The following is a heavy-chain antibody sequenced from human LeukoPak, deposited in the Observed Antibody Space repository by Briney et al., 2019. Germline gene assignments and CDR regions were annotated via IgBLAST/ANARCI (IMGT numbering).Heavy chain of an antibody. CDR2: INPNSGDT. J-gene: IGHJ5*02. CDR1: GYTFTDYY. CDR3: AGAVGLEPPSNVYGGSWYPWLDP. V-gene: IGHV1-2*02. D-gene: IGHD1-1*01. Sequence: ASVKVSCKASGYTFTDYYLHWVRQAPGQGLEWMGWINPNSGDTNYAQKFQGRVTMTRDTSISAAFMDVSRLTSDDTAVYYCAGAVGLEPPSNVYGGSWYPWLDPWGQGNLVTVSS.